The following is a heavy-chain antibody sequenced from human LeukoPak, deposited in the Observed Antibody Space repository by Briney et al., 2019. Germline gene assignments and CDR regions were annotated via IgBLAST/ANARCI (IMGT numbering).Heavy chain of an antibody. J-gene: IGHJ4*02. CDR1: GGSISSHY. Sequence: SETLSLTCSVSGGSISSHYWSWNRQPPGKGLEWIGYIYYSGSTKYNPSLKSRVTISVDTSKNQFSLKLTSVTAADTAVYYCARDGGPYRPLDYSGQGTLVTVSS. CDR3: ARDGGPYRPLDY. V-gene: IGHV4-59*11. CDR2: IYYSGST.